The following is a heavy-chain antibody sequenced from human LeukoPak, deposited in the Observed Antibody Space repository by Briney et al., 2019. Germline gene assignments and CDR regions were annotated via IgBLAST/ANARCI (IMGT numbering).Heavy chain of an antibody. J-gene: IGHJ4*02. V-gene: IGHV3-43*02. CDR1: GFTSDDFG. CDR2: ISGDGNKI. Sequence: PGGSLRLSCAASGFTSDDFGMHWARQVPGKGLEWVSFISGDGNKIHYADSVKGRFTISRDNAKNSLYLQMNSLRDEDTAVYYCARDQPGIPWGQGTLVTVSS. CDR3: ARDQPGIP. D-gene: IGHD6-13*01.